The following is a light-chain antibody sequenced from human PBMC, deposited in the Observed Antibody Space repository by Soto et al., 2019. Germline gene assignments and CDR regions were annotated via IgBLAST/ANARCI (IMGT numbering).Light chain of an antibody. J-gene: IGLJ2*01. CDR1: SSNIGAGYD. V-gene: IGLV1-40*01. CDR3: LSFDSSLSVV. Sequence: QSVLTQPPSVSGAPGQRVTISCTGSSSNIGAGYDVHWYQQLPGRAPKLLIYGNTHRPSGVPDRFPGSKSGTSASLAITGLQAEDEADYYCLSFDSSLSVVFGGGTKLTVL. CDR2: GNT.